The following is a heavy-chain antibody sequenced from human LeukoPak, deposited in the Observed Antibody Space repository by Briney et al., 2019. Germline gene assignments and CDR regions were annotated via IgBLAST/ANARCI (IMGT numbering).Heavy chain of an antibody. CDR3: AKGIRDFSWLPSFDW. D-gene: IGHD3-9*01. J-gene: IGHJ4*02. CDR2: TSFAGSNQ. Sequence: GGPLRLSCAASGFTFSTYGMHWVRQAPGKGLEWVAVTSFAGSNQYYADSVKGRFTISRDNFKSTLFLQMNSLRAEDTAVYYCAKGIRDFSWLPSFDWWGQGILVTVSS. V-gene: IGHV3-30*18. CDR1: GFTFSTYG.